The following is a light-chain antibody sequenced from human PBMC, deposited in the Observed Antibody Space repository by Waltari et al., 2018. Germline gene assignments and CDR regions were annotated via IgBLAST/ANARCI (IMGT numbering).Light chain of an antibody. Sequence: DIQMTQSQSSLSASVGDRVTITCQASQDISNHLNWYQQKPGKAPRLLIYDASNLETGVPSRFSGSGSGTDFTFTISSLQPEDIATYYCQQYNDLPAFGQGTKLEIK. V-gene: IGKV1-33*01. CDR1: QDISNH. CDR3: QQYNDLPA. CDR2: DAS. J-gene: IGKJ2*01.